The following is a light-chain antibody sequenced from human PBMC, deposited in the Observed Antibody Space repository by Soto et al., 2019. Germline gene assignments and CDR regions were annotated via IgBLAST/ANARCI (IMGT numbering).Light chain of an antibody. CDR1: QSLSSSY. V-gene: IGKV3-20*01. CDR2: GAS. J-gene: IGKJ1*01. Sequence: EIVFTQSPSTLSFSPVGIATLSCRASQSLSSSYLAWYQQKPGQAPSLLIYGASSRATGISDRFSGSGSGTEFTLTISSLQPGDFATYYCQHYNTYPWTFGQGTKVDI. CDR3: QHYNTYPWT.